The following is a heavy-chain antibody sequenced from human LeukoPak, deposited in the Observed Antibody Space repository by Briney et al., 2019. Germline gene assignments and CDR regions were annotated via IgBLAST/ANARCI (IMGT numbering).Heavy chain of an antibody. Sequence: GGSLRLSCAASGFTFDDYGMSWVRQAPGKGLEWVSGINWNGGSTGYADSVKGRFTISRDNAKNSLYLQMNSLRAEDTALYHCAREGYYGSGYYYYMDVWGKGTTVTISS. CDR1: GFTFDDYG. D-gene: IGHD3-10*01. CDR2: INWNGGST. J-gene: IGHJ6*03. CDR3: AREGYYGSGYYYYMDV. V-gene: IGHV3-20*01.